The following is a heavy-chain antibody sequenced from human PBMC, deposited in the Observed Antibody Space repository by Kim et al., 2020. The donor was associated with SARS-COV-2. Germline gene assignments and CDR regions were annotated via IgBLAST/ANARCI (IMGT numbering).Heavy chain of an antibody. V-gene: IGHV3-30*02. D-gene: IGHD5-12*01. CDR3: AKRARWLQC. J-gene: IGHJ4*02. CDR2: SNK. Sequence: SNKYYADSVKGRFTISRDNSKNTLYLQMNSLRAEDTAVYYCAKRARWLQCRGQGTLVTVSS.